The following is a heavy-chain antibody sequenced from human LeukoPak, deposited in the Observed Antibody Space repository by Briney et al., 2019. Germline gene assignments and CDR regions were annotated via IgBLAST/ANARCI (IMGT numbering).Heavy chain of an antibody. CDR2: ISSSSSYI. V-gene: IGHV3-21*04. J-gene: IGHJ4*02. CDR1: GFTFSSYW. D-gene: IGHD6-19*01. Sequence: GGSLRLSCAASGFTFSSYWMSWVRQAPGKGLEWVSSISSSSSYIYYADSVKGRFTISRDNAKNSLYLQMNSLRAEDTAVYYCARDPGSGLDYWGQGTLVTVSS. CDR3: ARDPGSGLDY.